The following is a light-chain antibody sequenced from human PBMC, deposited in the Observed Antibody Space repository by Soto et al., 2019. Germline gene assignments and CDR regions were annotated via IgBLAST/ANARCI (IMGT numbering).Light chain of an antibody. V-gene: IGKV1-5*01. J-gene: IGKJ1*01. CDR3: QQYDRYWT. Sequence: SSSCYSGSQVDRVTITCQASQNINNYLNWYQQKPGKPPKLLIYDASSVESGVPSRFSGSGSATEFTLTISSLQPDDFATYYCQQYDRYWTFGQGTKVDIK. CDR2: DAS. CDR1: QNINNY.